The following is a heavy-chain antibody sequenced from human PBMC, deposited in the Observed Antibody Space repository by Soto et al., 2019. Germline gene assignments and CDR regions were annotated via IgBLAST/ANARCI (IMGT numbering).Heavy chain of an antibody. CDR3: ARGLFPYGSGSYYNLYGMDV. CDR1: GGTFSSYA. Sequence: SVKVSCKASGGTFSSYAISWVRQAPGQGLEWMGGIIPIFGTANYAQKFQGRVTITADKSTSTAYMELSSLRSEDTAVYYCARGLFPYGSGSYYNLYGMDVWGQGTKVTVSS. J-gene: IGHJ6*02. V-gene: IGHV1-69*06. CDR2: IIPIFGTA. D-gene: IGHD3-10*01.